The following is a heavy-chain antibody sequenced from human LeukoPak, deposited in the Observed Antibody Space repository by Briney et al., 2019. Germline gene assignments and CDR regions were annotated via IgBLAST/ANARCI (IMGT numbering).Heavy chain of an antibody. D-gene: IGHD3-9*01. V-gene: IGHV1-2*06. J-gene: IGHJ6*03. CDR1: GYTFTGYY. CDR3: ARWESILAFDYYYYMDV. Sequence: ASVKVSCKASGYTFTGYYMHWVRQAPGQGLEWMGRINPNSGGTNYAQRFQGRVTMTRDTSISTAYMELSRLRSDDTAVYYCARWESILAFDYYYYMDVWGKGTTVTVSS. CDR2: INPNSGGT.